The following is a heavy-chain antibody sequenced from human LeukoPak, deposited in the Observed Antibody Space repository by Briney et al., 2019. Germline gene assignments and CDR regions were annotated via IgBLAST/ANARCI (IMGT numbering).Heavy chain of an antibody. D-gene: IGHD1-26*01. CDR3: AKPSGSGVDY. CDR1: GFTFSSYG. Sequence: GGSLRLSCAASGFTFSSYGMHWVRQAPGKGLEWVAFIRSDGYHTYYTDSVKGRFIITRDNFKNTLYLQMNSLRLEDMAVYYCAKPSGSGVDYWGRGTRVTVSP. J-gene: IGHJ4*02. CDR2: IRSDGYHT. V-gene: IGHV3-30*02.